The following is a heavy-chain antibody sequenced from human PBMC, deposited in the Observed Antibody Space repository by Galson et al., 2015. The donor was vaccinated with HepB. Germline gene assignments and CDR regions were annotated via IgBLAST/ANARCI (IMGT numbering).Heavy chain of an antibody. CDR3: ARTMYYYARASDY. CDR1: GGSISSSSYY. Sequence: SETLSLTCTVSGGSISSSSYYWGWIRQPPGKGLEWIGSIFYSGGTYYNPSLKSPVTLSIDTSKNLFSLKLSSVTAADTAVYYCARTMYYYARASDYWGQGTLVTVSS. J-gene: IGHJ4*02. D-gene: IGHD3-10*01. CDR2: IFYSGGT. V-gene: IGHV4-39*02.